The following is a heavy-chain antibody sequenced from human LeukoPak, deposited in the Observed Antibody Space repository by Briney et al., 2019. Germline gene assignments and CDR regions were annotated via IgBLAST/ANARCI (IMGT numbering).Heavy chain of an antibody. Sequence: GGSLRLSCAVSGFTLSEHAMSWVRQAPGEGLEWVSGIIDVGDTYYADSVKGRFTISRDSSKNTLYLQMNNLRAEDTATYYCAKDYCRGGNCPLPFFDSWGQGTLVTVSS. CDR2: IIDVGDT. J-gene: IGHJ4*02. D-gene: IGHD2-15*01. V-gene: IGHV3-23*01. CDR3: AKDYCRGGNCPLPFFDS. CDR1: GFTLSEHA.